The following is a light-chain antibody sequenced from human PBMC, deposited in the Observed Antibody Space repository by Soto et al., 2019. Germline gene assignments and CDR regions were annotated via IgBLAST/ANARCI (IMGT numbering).Light chain of an antibody. Sequence: DIQMTQSPSTLSASVGDRVTITCRASQYIHTYLAWYKQKPGEAPKLLIYEAANLESGVPSRFSGSGTGTEFTLTISSLQPDDFATYYCQQSNNYPWTFGQGTRVEI. CDR3: QQSNNYPWT. J-gene: IGKJ1*01. CDR2: EAA. V-gene: IGKV1-5*03. CDR1: QYIHTY.